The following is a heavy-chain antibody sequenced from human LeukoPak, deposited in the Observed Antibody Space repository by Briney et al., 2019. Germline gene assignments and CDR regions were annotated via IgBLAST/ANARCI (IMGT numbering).Heavy chain of an antibody. CDR1: GFTFSSYA. D-gene: IGHD3-9*01. J-gene: IGHJ5*02. CDR2: ISYDGSNK. V-gene: IGHV3-30*04. Sequence: QPGGSLRLSCAASGFTFSSYAMHWVRQAPGKGLEWVAVISYDGSNKYYADSVKGRFSISRDNSKNTLYLQMNSLRAEDTAVYYCARDRNLYYDILTGPSGGPWGQGTLVTVSS. CDR3: ARDRNLYYDILTGPSGGP.